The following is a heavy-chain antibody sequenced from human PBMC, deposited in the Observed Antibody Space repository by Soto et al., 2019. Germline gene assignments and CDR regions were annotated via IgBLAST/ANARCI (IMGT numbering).Heavy chain of an antibody. J-gene: IGHJ4*02. CDR2: IKQDGSEK. D-gene: IGHD3-22*01. V-gene: IGHV3-7*03. CDR3: ASAYYYDSSGYGY. Sequence: GGSLRLSCAASGFTFSSYWMSWVRQAPGKGLEWVANIKQDGSEKYYVDSVKGRFTISRDNAKNSLYLQMNSLRAEDTAVYYCASAYYYDSSGYGYWGQGTLVTVS. CDR1: GFTFSSYW.